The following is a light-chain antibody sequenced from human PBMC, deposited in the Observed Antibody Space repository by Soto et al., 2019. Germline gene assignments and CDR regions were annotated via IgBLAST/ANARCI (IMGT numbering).Light chain of an antibody. Sequence: EIVLTQSPGTLSLSPGERATLSCRASQSVNSNYLAWYQQKPGQAPRLLIKVASSRATGIPDRFSGSGSGTHFTLTISRLEPEDFAVYYCQQYSNSPPLTFVGGTKVEIK. J-gene: IGKJ4*01. CDR2: VAS. CDR3: QQYSNSPPLT. V-gene: IGKV3-20*01. CDR1: QSVNSNY.